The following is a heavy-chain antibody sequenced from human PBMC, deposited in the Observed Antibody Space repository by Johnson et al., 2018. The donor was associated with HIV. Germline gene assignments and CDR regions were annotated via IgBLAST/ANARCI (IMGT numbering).Heavy chain of an antibody. CDR2: IKQDGSEK. D-gene: IGHD3-10*01. V-gene: IGHV3-7*01. CDR3: ARDASRGYGSELDAFDI. Sequence: VQLVESGGGVVQPGRSLRLSCAASGFTFTKYGMHWVRQAPGKGLEWVANIKQDGSEKYYVDSVKGRFTISRDNAKKSLYLQMTSLTADDAAVYYCARDASRGYGSELDAFDIWGQGTMVTVSS. J-gene: IGHJ3*02. CDR1: GFTFTKYG.